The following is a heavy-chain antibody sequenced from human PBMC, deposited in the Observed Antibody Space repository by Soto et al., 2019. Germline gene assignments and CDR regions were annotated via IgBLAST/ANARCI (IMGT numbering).Heavy chain of an antibody. V-gene: IGHV1-2*02. CDR3: ARVSSSTDYYYYGMDV. J-gene: IGHJ6*02. CDR2: INPNSGGT. D-gene: IGHD6-6*01. Sequence: ASVKVSCKASGYTFTGYYMHWVRQAPGQGLGWMGWINPNSGGTNYAQKFQGRVTMTRDTSISTAYMELSRLRSDDTAVYYCARVSSSTDYYYYGMDVWGQGTTVTVSS. CDR1: GYTFTGYY.